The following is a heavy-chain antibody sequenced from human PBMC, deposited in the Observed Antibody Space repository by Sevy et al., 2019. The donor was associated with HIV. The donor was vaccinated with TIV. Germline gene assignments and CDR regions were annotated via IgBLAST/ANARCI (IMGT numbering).Heavy chain of an antibody. D-gene: IGHD6-13*01. CDR3: AKPYRIAVSGDYYYSGMDV. Sequence: GGSLRLSCPVSGFTLDDYAMHWVRQAPGKGLEWVSLISWDGGRTYYAYSVNGRFTISRDNSKNSLYLQMNSLRAEDTALYYCAKPYRIAVSGDYYYSGMDVWGQGTTVTVSS. V-gene: IGHV3-43D*03. CDR2: ISWDGGRT. CDR1: GFTLDDYA. J-gene: IGHJ6*02.